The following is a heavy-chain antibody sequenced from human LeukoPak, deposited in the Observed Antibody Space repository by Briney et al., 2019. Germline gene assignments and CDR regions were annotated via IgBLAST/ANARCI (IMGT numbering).Heavy chain of an antibody. CDR1: GFTFSNYN. J-gene: IGHJ4*02. Sequence: GGSLRLSCTASGFTFSNYNMNWVRQAPGKGLEWVSSSSGSGSYIYHADSVKGRFTISRDNAKNSLYLQMNSLRAEDTAVYYCARRGYSYEIDYWGQGTLVTVSS. CDR2: SSGSGSYI. CDR3: ARRGYSYEIDY. D-gene: IGHD5-18*01. V-gene: IGHV3-21*01.